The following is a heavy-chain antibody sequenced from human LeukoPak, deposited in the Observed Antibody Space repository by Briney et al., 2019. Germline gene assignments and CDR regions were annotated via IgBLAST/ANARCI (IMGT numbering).Heavy chain of an antibody. Sequence: PSETLSLTCIVSGASISSYYWSWIRQPPGKGLEWIGYIYYSGSTNYNPSLKSRVTISVDTSKNHFSLKLTSVTVADTAVYYCARHWAETTGPYAFDFWGQGTMVTVSS. V-gene: IGHV4-59*01. D-gene: IGHD1-14*01. J-gene: IGHJ3*01. CDR1: GASISSYY. CDR3: ARHWAETTGPYAFDF. CDR2: IYYSGST.